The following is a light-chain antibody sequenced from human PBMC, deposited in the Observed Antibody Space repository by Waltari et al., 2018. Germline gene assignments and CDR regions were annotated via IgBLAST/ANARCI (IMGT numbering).Light chain of an antibody. CDR2: EDS. CDR1: RSTLVTNY. CDR3: GTWDSSLSGAV. J-gene: IGLJ7*01. Sequence: QSVLTQPPSVSATPGQRVTIYCSGGRSTLVTNYVSWYRQFPGTAPKLIIYEDSERHSGIPGRFSGSKSGTSATLDITGLQAGDEADYYCGTWDSSLSGAVFGGGTHLTVL. V-gene: IGLV1-51*02.